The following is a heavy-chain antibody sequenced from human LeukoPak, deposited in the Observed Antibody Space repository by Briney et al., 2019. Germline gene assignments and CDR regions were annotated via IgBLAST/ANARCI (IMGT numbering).Heavy chain of an antibody. J-gene: IGHJ4*02. D-gene: IGHD7-27*01. CDR2: ISNSGREI. V-gene: IGHV3-11*04. CDR1: GFTVSSNS. Sequence: GGSLRLSCTVSGFTVSSNSMSWVRQAPGKGLEWVSYISNSGREINYADSVKGRFTISRDNAMSSLYLQMNSLRVEDTAVYYCGRGHWGLDYWGQGTLVTVSS. CDR3: GRGHWGLDY.